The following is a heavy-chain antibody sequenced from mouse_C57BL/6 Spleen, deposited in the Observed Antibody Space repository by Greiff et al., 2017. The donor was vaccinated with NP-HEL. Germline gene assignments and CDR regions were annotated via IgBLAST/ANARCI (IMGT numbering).Heavy chain of an antibody. CDR1: GSPLGDYG. D-gene: IGHD1-1*01. CDR3: ARPGGSSPYYAMDY. Sequence: VILVGSGGGLVKPGGSRNLSFPASGSPLGDYGLHWVRRAPERGLGWVAYISSAGSTSYYADTVKGRFTISRDNAKNTLFLQMTSLRSEDTAMYYCARPGGSSPYYAMDYWGQGTSVTVSS. J-gene: IGHJ4*01. V-gene: IGHV5-17*01. CDR2: ISSAGSTS.